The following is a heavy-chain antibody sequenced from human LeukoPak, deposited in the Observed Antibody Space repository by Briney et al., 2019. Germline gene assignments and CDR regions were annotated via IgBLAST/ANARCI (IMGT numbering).Heavy chain of an antibody. V-gene: IGHV1-18*01. CDR1: GYTFTSYG. CDR3: ARYRWFGELLYYFDY. D-gene: IGHD3-10*01. J-gene: IGHJ4*02. Sequence: GASVKVSCKASGYTFTSYGISWVRQAPGRGLEWMGWISAYSGNTNYAQRLQGRVTMTTDTSTSTAYMELRSLRSDDTAVYYCARYRWFGELLYYFDYWGQGTLVTVSS. CDR2: ISAYSGNT.